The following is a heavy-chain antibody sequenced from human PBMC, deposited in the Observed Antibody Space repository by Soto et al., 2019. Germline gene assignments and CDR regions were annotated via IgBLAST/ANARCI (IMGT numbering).Heavy chain of an antibody. Sequence: QVQMVESGGGVVQPGRSLRLSCAASGFTFSSYGMHWVRQAPGKGLEWVAVIWYDGTNKYYADSVKGRFTISRDNSKNTLYLQMNSLRVEDTAVYYCARDRGAVAGTRYYYGMDVWGQGTTVTVSS. D-gene: IGHD6-13*01. J-gene: IGHJ6*02. CDR2: IWYDGTNK. V-gene: IGHV3-33*01. CDR3: ARDRGAVAGTRYYYGMDV. CDR1: GFTFSSYG.